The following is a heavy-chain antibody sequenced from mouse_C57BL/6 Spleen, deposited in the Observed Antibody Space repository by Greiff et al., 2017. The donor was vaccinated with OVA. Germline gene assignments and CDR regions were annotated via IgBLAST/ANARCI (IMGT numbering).Heavy chain of an antibody. V-gene: IGHV1-26*01. CDR3: VYGSSYPLDY. CDR1: GYTFTDYY. D-gene: IGHD1-1*01. J-gene: IGHJ2*01. Sequence: VQLQQSGPELVKPGASVKISCKASGYTFTDYYMNWVKQSHGKSLEWIGDINPNNGGTSYNQKFKGKATLTVDKSSSTAYMELRSLTSEDSAVYYCVYGSSYPLDYWGQGTTLTVSS. CDR2: INPNNGGT.